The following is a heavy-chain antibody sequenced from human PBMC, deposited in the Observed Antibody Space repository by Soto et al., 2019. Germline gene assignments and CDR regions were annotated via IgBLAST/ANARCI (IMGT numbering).Heavy chain of an antibody. CDR2: ISSNGLST. CDR1: GLTFRNYA. Sequence: PAGSMRLSCSASGLTFRNYAMHWVRQAPGRGLEYVSAISSNGLSTYYADSVKARFTISRDNSKNTLYLQMSSLRNEDTAVYFCVKEFIPVSGRIGFWGQGTLSTVSS. V-gene: IGHV3-64D*06. CDR3: VKEFIPVSGRIGF. D-gene: IGHD6-19*01. J-gene: IGHJ4*02.